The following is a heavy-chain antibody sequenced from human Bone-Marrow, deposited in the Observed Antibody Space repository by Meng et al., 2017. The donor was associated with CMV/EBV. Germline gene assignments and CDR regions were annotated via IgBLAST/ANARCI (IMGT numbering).Heavy chain of an antibody. J-gene: IGHJ4*02. V-gene: IGHV4-59*01. CDR2: IHYSGST. Sequence: SETLSLTCSVSGGSISGYYWSWIRQPPGKGLEWIGYIHYSGSTNYNPSLKSRVTILVDTSKNQFSLKLSSVTAADAAVYYCASHSWGYYDSSGYSFDYWGQGTLVTVSS. CDR1: GGSISGYY. CDR3: ASHSWGYYDSSGYSFDY. D-gene: IGHD3-22*01.